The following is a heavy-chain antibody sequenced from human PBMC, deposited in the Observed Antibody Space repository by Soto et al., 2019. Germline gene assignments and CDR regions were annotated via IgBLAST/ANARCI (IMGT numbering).Heavy chain of an antibody. D-gene: IGHD1-26*01. CDR2: IIGAGAP. J-gene: IGHJ4*02. CDR3: AKDVTPDSRWDIDS. Sequence: EVQLLESGGGLVQPGGSLRLSCAASGFTFSIYAMNWVRQAPGKGLEWVAGIIGAGAPYYADPVKGRFTISRDNSKNTLYLQINSLRDEDTALYFCAKDVTPDSRWDIDSWGQGTLVTVSS. V-gene: IGHV3-23*01. CDR1: GFTFSIYA.